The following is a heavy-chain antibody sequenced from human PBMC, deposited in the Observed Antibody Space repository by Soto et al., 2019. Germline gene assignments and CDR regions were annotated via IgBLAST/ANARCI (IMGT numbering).Heavy chain of an antibody. V-gene: IGHV1-69*13. CDR2: IIPIFGTA. D-gene: IGHD2-2*02. CDR3: ARVDGCSSTSCYTASYYYYYGMDV. Sequence: VASVKVSCKASGGTFSSYAISWVRQAPGQGLEWMGGIIPIFGTANYAQKFQGRVTITADESTSTAYMELSSLRSEDTAVYYCARVDGCSSTSCYTASYYYYYGMDVWGQGTTVTVSS. J-gene: IGHJ6*02. CDR1: GGTFSSYA.